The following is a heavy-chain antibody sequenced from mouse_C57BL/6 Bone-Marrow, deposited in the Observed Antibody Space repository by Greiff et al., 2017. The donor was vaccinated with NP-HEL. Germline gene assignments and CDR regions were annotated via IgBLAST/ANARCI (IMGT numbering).Heavy chain of an antibody. Sequence: QVQLQQPGAELVKPGASVKMSCKASGYTFTSYWITWVKQRPGQGLEWIGDIYPGSGSTNYNEKFKSKATLTVDTSSSTAYMQLSSLTSEDSAVYYCARQFITTVVARAYWGQGTLVTVSA. CDR1: GYTFTSYW. CDR3: ARQFITTVVARAY. CDR2: IYPGSGST. V-gene: IGHV1-55*01. J-gene: IGHJ3*01. D-gene: IGHD1-1*01.